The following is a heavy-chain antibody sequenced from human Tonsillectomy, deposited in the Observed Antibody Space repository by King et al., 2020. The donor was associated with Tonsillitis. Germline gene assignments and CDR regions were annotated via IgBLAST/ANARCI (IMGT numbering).Heavy chain of an antibody. D-gene: IGHD1-26*01. Sequence: VQLQESGPGLVKPSETLSLTCTVSGGSVSSGSYYWSWIRQPPGKGLEWIGDIYYSGSTNYNPSLKSRVTISVDTSKNQFSLKLSSVTAADTAVYYCARDRGRIVGATVSWFDPWGQGTLVTVSS. CDR1: GGSVSSGSYY. J-gene: IGHJ5*02. CDR3: ARDRGRIVGATVSWFDP. CDR2: IYYSGST. V-gene: IGHV4-61*01.